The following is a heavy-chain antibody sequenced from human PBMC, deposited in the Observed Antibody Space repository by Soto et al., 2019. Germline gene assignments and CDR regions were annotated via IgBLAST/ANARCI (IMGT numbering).Heavy chain of an antibody. V-gene: IGHV1-8*01. CDR2: MTPNSGNT. J-gene: IGHJ6*02. CDR1: GYTFTSYD. D-gene: IGHD7-27*01. CDR3: ARPHGAYTLGMYYYFGMDV. Sequence: VQLVQSGAEVKNPGASVKVSCKASGYTFTSYDLNWVRQATGQGLEWMGWMTPNSGNTGDSQKFQGSVTMTRNTFIITGYMELSILRSDNTLVYYCARPHGAYTLGMYYYFGMDVWGQGTTGTVS.